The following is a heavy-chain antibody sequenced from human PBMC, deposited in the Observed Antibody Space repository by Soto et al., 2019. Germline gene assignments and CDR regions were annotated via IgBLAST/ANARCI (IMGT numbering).Heavy chain of an antibody. CDR3: ARGITQYDYWSRYSDGNWLDP. D-gene: IGHD3-3*01. V-gene: IGHV4-31*03. J-gene: IGHJ5*02. CDR1: GGSISSGGYY. Sequence: SETLSLTCTFSGGSISSGGYYWSWIRQHPGKGLEWIGYIYYSGSTYYNPSLKSRVTISVDTSKNQFSLKLSSVTAADTAVYYCARGITQYDYWSRYSDGNWLDPWGQGTLVTVSS. CDR2: IYYSGST.